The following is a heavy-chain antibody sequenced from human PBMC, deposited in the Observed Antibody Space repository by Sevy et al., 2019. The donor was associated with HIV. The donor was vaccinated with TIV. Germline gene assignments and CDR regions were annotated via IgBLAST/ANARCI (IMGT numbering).Heavy chain of an antibody. CDR2: IIGSSSYI. V-gene: IGHV3-21*01. J-gene: IGHJ5*02. CDR1: GFTFSSYS. CDR3: ARDQRYCSGGSCYSGLDP. Sequence: GGSLRLSCAASGFTFSSYSMNWVRQAPGKGLEWVSSIIGSSSYIYYADSVKGRFTISRENAKNSLYLQMNSLRAEDTAVYYCARDQRYCSGGSCYSGLDPWGQGTLVTVSS. D-gene: IGHD2-15*01.